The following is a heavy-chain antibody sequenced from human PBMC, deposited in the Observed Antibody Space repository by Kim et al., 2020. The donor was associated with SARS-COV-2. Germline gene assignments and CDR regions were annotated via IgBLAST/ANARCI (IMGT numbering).Heavy chain of an antibody. CDR3: ARSGRVAAAGSGINRGWFDP. V-gene: IGHV4-39*01. D-gene: IGHD6-13*01. Sequence: RVTISVDTSKNQFSLKLSSVTAADTAVYYCARSGRVAAAGSGINRGWFDPWGQGTLVTVSS. J-gene: IGHJ5*02.